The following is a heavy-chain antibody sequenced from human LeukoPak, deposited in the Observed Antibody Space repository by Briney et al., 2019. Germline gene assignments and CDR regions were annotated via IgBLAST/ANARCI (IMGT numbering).Heavy chain of an antibody. J-gene: IGHJ4*02. D-gene: IGHD2-15*01. CDR1: GYSFTSYW. CDR3: ARRKLGYCSGGSCYYFDY. CDR2: IYPGDSDT. V-gene: IGHV5-51*01. Sequence: GESLKISYKGSGYSFTSYWIGWVRQMPGKGLEWMGIIYPGDSDTRYSPSFQGQVTISADKSISTAYLQWSSLKASDTAMYYCARRKLGYCSGGSCYYFDYWGQGTLVTVSS.